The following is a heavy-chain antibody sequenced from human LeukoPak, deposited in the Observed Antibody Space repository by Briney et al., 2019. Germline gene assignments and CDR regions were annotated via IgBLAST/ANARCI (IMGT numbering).Heavy chain of an antibody. D-gene: IGHD3-16*01. V-gene: IGHV3-30*02. CDR1: GFTFSDCG. CDR3: AKDLNYDRFRGVLF. CDR2: IRYDGSDK. Sequence: QPGGSLRLSCSVSGFTFSDCGMHWVRQAPGNGPEWLAFIRYDGSDKYYAESVKGRFTISRDNSKNTFFLQMNSLRAEDTAVYYCAKDLNYDRFRGVLFWGQGTLVTVSS. J-gene: IGHJ4*02.